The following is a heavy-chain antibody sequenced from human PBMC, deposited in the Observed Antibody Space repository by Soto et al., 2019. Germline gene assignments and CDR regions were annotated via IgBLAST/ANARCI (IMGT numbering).Heavy chain of an antibody. J-gene: IGHJ3*02. CDR3: ARLRYCSSTSCYTPFDI. D-gene: IGHD2-2*02. Sequence: PXESLKISCKGSGCSFTSYWIGWVRQMPGKGLEWMGIIYPGDSDTRYSPSFQGQVTISADKSISTAYLQWSSLKASDTAMYYCARLRYCSSTSCYTPFDIWGQGTMVTVSS. CDR2: IYPGDSDT. CDR1: GCSFTSYW. V-gene: IGHV5-51*01.